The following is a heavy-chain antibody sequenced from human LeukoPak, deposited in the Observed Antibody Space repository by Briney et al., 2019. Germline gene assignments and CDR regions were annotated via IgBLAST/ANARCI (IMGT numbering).Heavy chain of an antibody. CDR2: LLYNGRNI. J-gene: IGHJ4*02. CDR3: PKAVKVRFTVSRDKSKKTLYMKVNRLRADDTAVYYCAKGDNYYDASGYYLSKALFDY. D-gene: IGHD3-22*01. V-gene: IGHV3-30*18. CDR1: GFTFSSYA. Sequence: RSLRLSCVGSGFTFSSYAMHWVGQAPGKGMEWVAGLLYNGRNIYYADSVKGRFTASRDNSKNTLHFQRKSLRDEETTRSYFPKAVKVRFTVSRDKSKKTLYMKVNRLRADDTAVYYCAKGDNYYDASGYYLSKALFDYLGQGTLVTVSS.